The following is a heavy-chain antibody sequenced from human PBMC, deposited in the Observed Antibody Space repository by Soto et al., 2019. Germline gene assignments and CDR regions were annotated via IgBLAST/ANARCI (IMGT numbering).Heavy chain of an antibody. V-gene: IGHV1-46*03. CDR2: INPSGGST. CDR3: ARNYDSSGYYYVSQNAFDI. J-gene: IGHJ3*02. D-gene: IGHD3-22*01. CDR1: GYSYTSYY. Sequence: WASVQGACQASGYSYTSYYMGWVRQAPRQGLEWMGIINPSGGSTSYAQKFQGRVTMTRDTSTSTVYMELSSLRSEDTAVYYCARNYDSSGYYYVSQNAFDIWGQGTMVTVSS.